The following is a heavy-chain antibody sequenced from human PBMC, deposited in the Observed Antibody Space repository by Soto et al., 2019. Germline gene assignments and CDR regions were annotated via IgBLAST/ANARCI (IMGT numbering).Heavy chain of an antibody. V-gene: IGHV4-59*01. Sequence: QVQLQESGPGLVKPSETLSLTCTVSGGSISNYYWSWVRQPPGKGLEWIGYSHYTGSTNYNPSLKRRVTLSVATSKRQFSPKLSSVTAADTAVYYCATLSGSPAVDGVDVWGQGTAVIVSS. D-gene: IGHD2-15*01. CDR1: GGSISNYY. CDR3: ATLSGSPAVDGVDV. J-gene: IGHJ6*02. CDR2: SHYTGST.